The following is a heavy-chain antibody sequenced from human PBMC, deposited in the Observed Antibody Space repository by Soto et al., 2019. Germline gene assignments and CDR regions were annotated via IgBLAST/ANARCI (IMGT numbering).Heavy chain of an antibody. J-gene: IGHJ3*02. V-gene: IGHV3-30*18. CDR3: AKTFVGVAAGNDAFDI. CDR2: ISYDGSNK. CDR1: GFTFSSYA. D-gene: IGHD2-15*01. Sequence: PGGSLRLCCAASGFTFSSYAMHWVRQAPGKGLEWVAVISYDGSNKYYADSVTGRFTISRDNSKNTLYLQMNSLRAEDTAVYYCAKTFVGVAAGNDAFDIWGQGTMVTVSS.